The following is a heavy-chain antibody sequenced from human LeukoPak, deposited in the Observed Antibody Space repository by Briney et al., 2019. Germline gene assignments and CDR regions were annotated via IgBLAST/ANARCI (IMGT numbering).Heavy chain of an antibody. Sequence: GGSLRLSCAASGFTFSSYEMNWVRQAPGKGLEGVSYISSSSSTIYYADSVKGRFTISRDNAKNSLYLQMNSLRAEDTAVYYCAREIRAFAIWGQGTMVTVSS. J-gene: IGHJ3*02. CDR3: AREIRAFAI. CDR2: ISSSSSTI. CDR1: GFTFSSYE. V-gene: IGHV3-48*03.